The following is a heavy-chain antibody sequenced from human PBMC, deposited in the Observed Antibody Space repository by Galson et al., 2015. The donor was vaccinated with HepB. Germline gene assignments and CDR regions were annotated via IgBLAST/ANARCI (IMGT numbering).Heavy chain of an antibody. J-gene: IGHJ4*02. CDR1: GFIFSGSA. D-gene: IGHD2-2*01. Sequence: SLRLSCAASGFIFSGSAIDWVRQASGKGPEWVGRIRSKANYYATLYVPSLKGRFTISRDDSKNMAYLHMRSLKTEDTAAYYCIRLGDLSGYSSRWGQGTLVTVSS. CDR2: IRSKANYYAT. CDR3: IRLGDLSGYSSR. V-gene: IGHV3-73*01.